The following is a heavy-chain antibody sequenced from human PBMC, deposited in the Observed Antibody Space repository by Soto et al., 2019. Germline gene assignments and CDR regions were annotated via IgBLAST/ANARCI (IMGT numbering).Heavy chain of an antibody. CDR2: ITGSGGAI. CDR1: GFAFSSSE. CDR3: AKVAPFILGSPV. Sequence: EVKLVESGGGLVQPGGSLRLSCIASGFAFSSSEMNWFRQTPEKGLEWLAYITGSGGAIFHADSVKSRFSISRDNAKNSLFLEMNHLTAVDTGVYYCAKVAPFILGSPVWGQGTLVTVSS. D-gene: IGHD3-9*01. J-gene: IGHJ4*02. V-gene: IGHV3-48*03.